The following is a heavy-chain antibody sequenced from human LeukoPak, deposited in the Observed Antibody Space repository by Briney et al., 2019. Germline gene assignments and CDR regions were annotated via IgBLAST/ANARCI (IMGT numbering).Heavy chain of an antibody. V-gene: IGHV3-23*01. CDR3: TSSRLLWFGSYYMDV. CDR1: GFTFSSYA. CDR2: INGSGGST. J-gene: IGHJ6*03. Sequence: GGSLRLSCAASGFTFSSYAMSWVRQAPGKGLEWVSDINGSGGSTYYADSVKGRFTISRDNSKNTLYLQMNSLKTEDTAVYYCTSSRLLWFGSYYMDVWGKGTTVTISS. D-gene: IGHD3-10*01.